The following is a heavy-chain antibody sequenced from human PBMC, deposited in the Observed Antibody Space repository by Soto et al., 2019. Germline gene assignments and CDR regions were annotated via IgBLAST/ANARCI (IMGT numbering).Heavy chain of an antibody. CDR1: GGSISDISYC. CDR3: ARHKSGSDWLDP. Sequence: KSSETLSLTCTVSGGSISDISYCWSWIRQPPGKGLQWIGCMFYSGATYYNPSLKNRVTLSVDTSNNEFSLKLVSVTAPDTAVYYCARHKSGSDWLDPWGQGTLVTVSS. D-gene: IGHD2-15*01. V-gene: IGHV4-39*01. CDR2: MFYSGAT. J-gene: IGHJ5*02.